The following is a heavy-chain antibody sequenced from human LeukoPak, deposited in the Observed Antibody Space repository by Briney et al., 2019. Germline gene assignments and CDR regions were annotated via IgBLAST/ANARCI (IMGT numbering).Heavy chain of an antibody. J-gene: IGHJ4*02. CDR3: ASELRDRTYDCEY. D-gene: IGHD2-15*01. V-gene: IGHV3-30*04. CDR2: ISYDGSEK. CDR1: GFTFSTYA. Sequence: PGGSLRLSCAASGFTFSTYAMHWVRQAPGEGLEWVAFISYDGSEKYYPDYVKGRFTISRDNSKNTLYLQINSLISEDTAVYYCASELRDRTYDCEYWGQGTLVTVSS.